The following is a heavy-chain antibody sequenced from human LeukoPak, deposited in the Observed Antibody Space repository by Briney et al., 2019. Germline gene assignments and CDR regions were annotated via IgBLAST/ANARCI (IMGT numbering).Heavy chain of an antibody. J-gene: IGHJ3*02. CDR1: GDSINSYY. CDR3: ARGRWLRNAFDI. D-gene: IGHD5-12*01. CDR2: IYYSGRT. V-gene: IGHV4-59*01. Sequence: PSETLSLTCTVSGDSINSYYWNWIRQPPGKGLEWIGYIYYSGRTDYNPSLKSRVTISVDTSKHQFSMKLKSVTAADTAVYFCARGRWLRNAFDIWGQGTMVTVFS.